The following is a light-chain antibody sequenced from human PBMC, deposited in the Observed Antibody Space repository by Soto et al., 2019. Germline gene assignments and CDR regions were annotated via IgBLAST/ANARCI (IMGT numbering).Light chain of an antibody. V-gene: IGLV2-14*01. Sequence: QSALTQPASVSGSPGPSITISCTGTSSDVGGYNYVSWYQQHPGKAPKLMIYEVSNRPSGVSNRFSGSKSGNTASLTISGLQAEDEADYYCSSYTSSSTLVFGTGTKLTV. CDR3: SSYTSSSTLV. CDR1: SSDVGGYNY. CDR2: EVS. J-gene: IGLJ1*01.